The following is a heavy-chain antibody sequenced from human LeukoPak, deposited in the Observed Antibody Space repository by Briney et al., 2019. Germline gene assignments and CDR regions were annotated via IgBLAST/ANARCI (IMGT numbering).Heavy chain of an antibody. D-gene: IGHD3-22*01. J-gene: IGHJ4*02. CDR3: ARLRNYDSSGYYFEIDY. CDR1: GFTFSSYA. Sequence: GGSLRLSCAASGFTFSSYAMSWVRQAPGKGLEWVSGINWNAVRVGYADSVKGRFTISRDNAKNSLYLQMNSLRAEDTAFYYCARLRNYDSSGYYFEIDYWGQGTLVTVSS. V-gene: IGHV3-20*04. CDR2: INWNAVRV.